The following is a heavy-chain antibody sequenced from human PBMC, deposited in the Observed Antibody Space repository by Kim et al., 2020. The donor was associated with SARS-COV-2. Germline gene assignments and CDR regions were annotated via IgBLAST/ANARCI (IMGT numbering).Heavy chain of an antibody. CDR2: ISGSGGNT. CDR1: GFTFSSYA. Sequence: GGSLRLSCAASGFTFSSYAMSWVRQAPGKGLEWVSAISGSGGNTYYADSVKGRFTISRDNSKNTLYLLMNSLGAEDTAVYYCAKDQGFPDYWGQGTLVTVSS. J-gene: IGHJ4*02. D-gene: IGHD3-10*01. CDR3: AKDQGFPDY. V-gene: IGHV3-23*01.